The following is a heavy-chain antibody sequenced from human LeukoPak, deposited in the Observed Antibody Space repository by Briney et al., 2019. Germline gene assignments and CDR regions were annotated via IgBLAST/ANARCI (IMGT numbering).Heavy chain of an antibody. V-gene: IGHV3-48*01. CDR3: ARPYSSGWHAFDI. D-gene: IGHD6-19*01. CDR2: ISSSSSTI. Sequence: GSLRLSCAASGFTFSSYSMNWVRQAPGKGLEWVSYISSSSSTIYYADSVKGRFTISRDNAKNSLYLQMNSLRAEDTAVYYCARPYSSGWHAFDIWGQGTMVTVSS. CDR1: GFTFSSYS. J-gene: IGHJ3*02.